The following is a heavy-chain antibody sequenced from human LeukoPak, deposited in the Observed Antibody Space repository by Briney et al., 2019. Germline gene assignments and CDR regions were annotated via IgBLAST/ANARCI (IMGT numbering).Heavy chain of an antibody. V-gene: IGHV3-23*01. D-gene: IGHD6-13*01. CDR2: ISGSGGST. Sequence: GGSLRLSCAASGFTFSSYAMSWVRQAPGKGLEWVSAISGSGGSTYYADSVKGRSTISRDNSKNTLYLQMNSLRAEDTAVYYCATWIAAAGPPFDYWGQGTLVTVSS. CDR3: ATWIAAAGPPFDY. J-gene: IGHJ4*02. CDR1: GFTFSSYA.